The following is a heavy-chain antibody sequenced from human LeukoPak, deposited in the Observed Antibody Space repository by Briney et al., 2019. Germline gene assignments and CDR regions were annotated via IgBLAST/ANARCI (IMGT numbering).Heavy chain of an antibody. Sequence: GASVKVSCKASGYTFTGYYMHWVRQAPGQGLEWMGWINPNSGGTNYAQKFQGRVTMTRDTSISTAYMELSSLRSEDTAVYYCARQGYGGHSQGAADYWGQGTLVTVSS. CDR3: ARQGYGGHSQGAADY. J-gene: IGHJ4*02. CDR2: INPNSGGT. D-gene: IGHD4-23*01. CDR1: GYTFTGYY. V-gene: IGHV1-2*02.